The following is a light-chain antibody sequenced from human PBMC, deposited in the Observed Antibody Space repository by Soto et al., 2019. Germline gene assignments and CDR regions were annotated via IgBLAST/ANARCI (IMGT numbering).Light chain of an antibody. J-gene: IGKJ5*01. CDR1: QRVSRN. CDR2: DAS. V-gene: IGKV3-11*01. CDR3: QQRIDWPPT. Sequence: IVMTQTPAALSVSKGERATLSCRASQRVSRNLAWYQQRPGQPPRLLIYDASTRATGIPARFSGSGSGTDFTLAISSLDPEDFAVYYCQQRIDWPPTFGQGTRLEV.